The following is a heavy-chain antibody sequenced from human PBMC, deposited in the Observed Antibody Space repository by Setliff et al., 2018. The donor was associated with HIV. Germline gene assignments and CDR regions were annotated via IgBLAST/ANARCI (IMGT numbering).Heavy chain of an antibody. D-gene: IGHD1-26*01. CDR2: IMPIFGTA. CDR1: GGSFSSYG. J-gene: IGHJ4*02. Sequence: SVKVSCKASGGSFSSYGLSWVRQAPGQGLEWMGGIMPIFGTANYAQKFQGRVTIIADASTNTVNMELSSLRSEDTAVYYCARGVDGSYRKFFDNWGQGTRVTVSS. CDR3: ARGVDGSYRKFFDN. V-gene: IGHV1-69*13.